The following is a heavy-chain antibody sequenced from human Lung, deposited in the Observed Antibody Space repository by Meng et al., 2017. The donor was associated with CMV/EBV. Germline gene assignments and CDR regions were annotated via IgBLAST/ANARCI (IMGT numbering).Heavy chain of an antibody. CDR1: GFTFSSYA. V-gene: IGHV3-30-3*01. D-gene: IGHD3-3*01. CDR2: ISYDGSNK. CDR3: ARDPYDFWSGYRSLDY. Sequence: GESLKISCAASGFTFSSYAMHWVRQAPGKGLEWVAVISYDGSNKYYADSVKGRFTISRDNSKNTLYLQMHSLRAEDTAVYYCARDPYDFWSGYRSLDYWGQGXLVTVSS. J-gene: IGHJ4*02.